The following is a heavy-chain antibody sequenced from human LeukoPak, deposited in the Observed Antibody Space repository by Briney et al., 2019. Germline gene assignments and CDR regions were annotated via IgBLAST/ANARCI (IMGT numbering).Heavy chain of an antibody. CDR1: GFTFSSYA. CDR3: ARSYTGYDL. D-gene: IGHD5-12*01. V-gene: IGHV3-30-3*01. CDR2: ISYDGSNK. Sequence: GGSLRLSCAASGFTFSSYAMHWVRQAPGKGLEWVAVISYDGSNKYYADSVKGRFTISRDNSKNTLYLQMNSLRAEDTAVYYYARSYTGYDLWGQGTLVTVSS. J-gene: IGHJ4*02.